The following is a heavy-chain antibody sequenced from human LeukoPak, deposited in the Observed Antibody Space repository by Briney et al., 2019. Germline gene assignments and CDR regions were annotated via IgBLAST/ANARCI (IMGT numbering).Heavy chain of an antibody. CDR1: GFTFSNYA. CDR2: IRGSGGST. J-gene: IGHJ5*02. D-gene: IGHD3-22*01. CDR3: AKDPHYDSSGYSFDP. V-gene: IGHV3-23*01. Sequence: PGGSLRLSCAASGFTFSNYAMSWVRQAPGKGLEWVSGIRGSGGSTYYADSVRGRFTISRDNFKNTLYLQMNSLRAEDTAVYYCAKDPHYDSSGYSFDPWGQGTLVTVSS.